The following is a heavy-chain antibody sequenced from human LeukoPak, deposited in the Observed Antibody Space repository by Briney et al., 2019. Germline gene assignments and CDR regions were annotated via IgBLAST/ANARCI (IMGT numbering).Heavy chain of an antibody. D-gene: IGHD7-27*01. Sequence: GGSLRLSCAASGFTFSSYSMNWVRQAPGKGLEWVSSISSSSSYIYYADSVKGRFTISRDNAKNSLYLQMNSLRAEDTAVYYCARGANWGSSFDYWGQGTLVTVSS. CDR2: ISSSSSYI. CDR3: ARGANWGSSFDY. CDR1: GFTFSSYS. V-gene: IGHV3-21*01. J-gene: IGHJ4*02.